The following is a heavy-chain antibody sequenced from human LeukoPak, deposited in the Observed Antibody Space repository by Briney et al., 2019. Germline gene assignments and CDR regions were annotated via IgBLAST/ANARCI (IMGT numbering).Heavy chain of an antibody. J-gene: IGHJ5*02. Sequence: GGSLRLSCAASGFTFSSYSMNWVRQAPGKGLEWVSSISSSSSHIYYADSVKGRFTISRDNAKNSLYLQMNSLRAEDTAVYYCARYYYDSSGLRFDPWGQGTLVTVSS. CDR3: ARYYYDSSGLRFDP. D-gene: IGHD3-22*01. V-gene: IGHV3-21*01. CDR2: ISSSSSHI. CDR1: GFTFSSYS.